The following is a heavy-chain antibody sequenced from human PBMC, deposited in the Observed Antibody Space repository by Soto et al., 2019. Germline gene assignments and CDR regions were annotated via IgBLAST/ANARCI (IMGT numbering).Heavy chain of an antibody. CDR1: GGSISSSNW. D-gene: IGHD6-13*01. V-gene: IGHV4-4*02. CDR3: ASRLAAAGPNWFDP. J-gene: IGHJ5*02. Sequence: SETLSLTCAVSGGSISSSNWRSWVRQPPGKGLEWIGEIYHSGSTNYNPPLKSRVTISVDKSKNQFSLKLSSVTAADTAVYYCASRLAAAGPNWFDPWGQGTLVTVS. CDR2: IYHSGST.